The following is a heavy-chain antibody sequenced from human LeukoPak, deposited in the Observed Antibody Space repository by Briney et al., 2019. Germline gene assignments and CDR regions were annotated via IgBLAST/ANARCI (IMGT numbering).Heavy chain of an antibody. V-gene: IGHV1-8*01. Sequence: ASVEVSCKASGYTFTNYDINWVRQATGQGLGWMGWMHPSNGDTGYARKFQGRVTMTRNTSTTTAYMELSSLRSDDTAVYYCARRVRGVVIFSRAQGSFDLWGQGTLVTVSS. J-gene: IGHJ3*01. CDR3: ARRVRGVVIFSRAQGSFDL. D-gene: IGHD3-10*01. CDR2: MHPSNGDT. CDR1: GYTFTNYD.